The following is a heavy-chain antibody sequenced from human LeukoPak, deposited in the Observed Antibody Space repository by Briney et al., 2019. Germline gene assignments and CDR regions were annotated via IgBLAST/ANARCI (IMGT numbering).Heavy chain of an antibody. CDR2: ISSSGSTI. D-gene: IGHD3-3*01. Sequence: GGSLRLSCAASGFTFSSYEMNWVRQAPGKGLEWVSYISSSGSTIYYADSVKGRFTTSRDNAKNSLYLQMNSLRAEDTAVYYCASQPTYYDFSAYYYYMDVWGKGTTVTVSS. J-gene: IGHJ6*03. V-gene: IGHV3-48*03. CDR1: GFTFSSYE. CDR3: ASQPTYYDFSAYYYYMDV.